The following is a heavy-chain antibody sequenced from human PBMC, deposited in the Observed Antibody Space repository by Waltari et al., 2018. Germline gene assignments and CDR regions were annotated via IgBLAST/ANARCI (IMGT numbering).Heavy chain of an antibody. J-gene: IGHJ4*02. CDR1: GFTFSSSW. D-gene: IGHD3-3*01. CDR2: IKQDGSEK. V-gene: IGHV3-7*01. Sequence: EVQLVESGGGLVQPGGSLRLSCAASGFTFSSSWMSWVRQAPGKGLDWVANIKQDGSEKYYVDSVKGRFTISRDNAKNSLYLQMNSLRAEDTAVYYCARDGNYDFWSGFHFDYWGQGTLVTVSS. CDR3: ARDGNYDFWSGFHFDY.